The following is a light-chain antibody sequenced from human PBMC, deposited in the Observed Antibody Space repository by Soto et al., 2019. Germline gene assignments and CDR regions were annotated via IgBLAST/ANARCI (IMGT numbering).Light chain of an antibody. J-gene: IGKJ1*01. CDR2: DAS. CDR1: QRVSSY. Sequence: ETVMTQSPVTLSVSPGDTASVSCRASQRVSSYLAWYQQKPGQAPRLLIYDASNRATGIPARFSGSGSGTDFTLTISSLEPEDFAVYYCQQRSNWPTFGQGTKVDI. V-gene: IGKV3-11*01. CDR3: QQRSNWPT.